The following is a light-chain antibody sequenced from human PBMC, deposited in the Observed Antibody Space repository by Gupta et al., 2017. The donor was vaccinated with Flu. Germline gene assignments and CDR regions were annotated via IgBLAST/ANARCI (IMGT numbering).Light chain of an antibody. J-gene: IGKJ4*01. CDR1: QSVSSY. CDR3: QQRIDWVT. CDR2: DAS. V-gene: IGKV3-11*01. Sequence: SPATLSLSPGERATRSCRDSQSVSSYLEWYQQKPGQAPRLLIYDASNRATGIPDRFSGSGYGTDFTLTSTSREPEDFALYYWQQRIDWVTFGGGTKVEIK.